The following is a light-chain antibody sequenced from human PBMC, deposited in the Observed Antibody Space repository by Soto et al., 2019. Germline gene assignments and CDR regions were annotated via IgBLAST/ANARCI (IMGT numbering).Light chain of an antibody. V-gene: IGLV2-11*01. CDR3: CSFAGSYSDV. CDR2: DVT. Sequence: QSVLTQPRSVSGSPGQSVTISCTGTSSDVGRYDYVSWYQQYPGEAPKLIIYDVTERPSGVPDRFSGSKSGNTASLTISGLRAEDEAAYSCCSFAGSYSDVFGGGTKGTVL. CDR1: SSDVGRYDY. J-gene: IGLJ1*01.